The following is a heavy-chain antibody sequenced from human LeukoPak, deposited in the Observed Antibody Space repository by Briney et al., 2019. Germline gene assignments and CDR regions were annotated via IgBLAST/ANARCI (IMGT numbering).Heavy chain of an antibody. V-gene: IGHV3-20*01. Sequence: GGSLRLSCTVSGFTFDDYGMSWVRQAPGKGLEWVSGINRNGGTPSYADSVKGRFTISRDNAKNSLYLRMNSLRAEDTALYHCARGNSNFDFWGQGTLVTVSS. D-gene: IGHD4-23*01. CDR1: GFTFDDYG. J-gene: IGHJ4*02. CDR3: ARGNSNFDF. CDR2: INRNGGTP.